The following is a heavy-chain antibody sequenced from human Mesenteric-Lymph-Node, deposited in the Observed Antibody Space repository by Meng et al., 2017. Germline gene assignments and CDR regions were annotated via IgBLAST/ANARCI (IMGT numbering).Heavy chain of an antibody. J-gene: IGHJ4*02. CDR3: ARGGGNSWYIDY. Sequence: QLQLQESGPGLVKPSETLSLTCTVSGGSISSSSYYWGWIRQPPGKGLEWIGSIYYSGSTNYNPSLKSRVTISVDTSKNQFSLKLSSVTAADTAVYYCARGGGNSWYIDYWGQGTLVTVSS. D-gene: IGHD6-13*01. V-gene: IGHV4-39*07. CDR1: GGSISSSSYY. CDR2: IYYSGST.